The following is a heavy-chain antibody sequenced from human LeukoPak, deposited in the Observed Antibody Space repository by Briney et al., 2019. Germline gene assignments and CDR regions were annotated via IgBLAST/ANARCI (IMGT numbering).Heavy chain of an antibody. J-gene: IGHJ4*02. Sequence: GGSLRLSCAASGFTFSIYSMNWVRQAPGKGLEWVSCISSGSTNIYYADSVRGRFTISRDNAKSSLYLQMNSLRDEDTAVYYCARVGGYCSSVSNCYGDYWGQGILVTVSS. V-gene: IGHV3-21*01. CDR1: GFTFSIYS. CDR3: ARVGGYCSSVSNCYGDY. D-gene: IGHD2-2*01. CDR2: ISSGSTNI.